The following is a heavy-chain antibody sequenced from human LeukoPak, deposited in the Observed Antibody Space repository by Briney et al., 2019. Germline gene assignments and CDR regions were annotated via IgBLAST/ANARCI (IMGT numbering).Heavy chain of an antibody. CDR2: MNPNSGGT. CDR3: ARVPSPNDYYYYYMDV. V-gene: IGHV1-2*02. J-gene: IGHJ6*03. CDR1: GYTFTSYD. Sequence: ASVKVSCKASGYTFTSYDINWVRQATGQGLEWMGWMNPNSGGTNYAQKFQGRVTMTRDTSISTAYMELSRLRSDDTAVYYCARVPSPNDYYYYYMDVWGKGTTVTISS.